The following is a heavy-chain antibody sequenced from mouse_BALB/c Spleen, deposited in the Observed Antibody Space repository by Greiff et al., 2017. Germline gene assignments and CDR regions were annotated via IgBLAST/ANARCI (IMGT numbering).Heavy chain of an antibody. CDR2: IDPYYGGT. V-gene: IGHV1-37*01. CDR3: ARGDYDYDVREAMDY. CDR1: GYSFTGYF. J-gene: IGHJ4*01. D-gene: IGHD2-4*01. Sequence: EVKLVESGPELVKPGASVKISCKASGYSFTGYFMNWVKQSHGKSLEWIGNIDPYYGGTSYNQKFKGKATLTVDKSSSTAYMQLKSLTSEDSAVYYCARGDYDYDVREAMDYWGQGTSVTVST.